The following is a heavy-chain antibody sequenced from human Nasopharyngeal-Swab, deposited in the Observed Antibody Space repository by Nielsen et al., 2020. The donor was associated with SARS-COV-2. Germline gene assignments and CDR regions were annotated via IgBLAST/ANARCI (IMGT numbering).Heavy chain of an antibody. J-gene: IGHJ6*03. V-gene: IGHV3-23*01. CDR3: ASTDNYYYYYMDV. CDR2: ISESGGIT. Sequence: WIRQPPGKGLEWVSSISESGGITYYADSVKGRFTISRDNSKNTLYLQMNSLRAEDTAVYYCASTDNYYYYYMDVWGKGTTVTVSS. D-gene: IGHD2-15*01.